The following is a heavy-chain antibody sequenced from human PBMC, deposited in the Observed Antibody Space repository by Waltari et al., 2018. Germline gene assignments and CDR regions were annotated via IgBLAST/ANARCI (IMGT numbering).Heavy chain of an antibody. CDR3: ARDRPWQIGNDNYYYYGMDV. D-gene: IGHD3-9*01. CDR1: GGTFSSYA. CDR2: IIPLLGTA. V-gene: IGHV1-69*05. Sequence: QVQLVQSGAEVKKPGSSVKVSCKASGGTFSSYAISWVRQAPGQGLEWMGGIIPLLGTANDATKFEGRVTITTDESTSTAYMELSSLRSEDTAVYYCARDRPWQIGNDNYYYYGMDVWGQGTTVTVSS. J-gene: IGHJ6*02.